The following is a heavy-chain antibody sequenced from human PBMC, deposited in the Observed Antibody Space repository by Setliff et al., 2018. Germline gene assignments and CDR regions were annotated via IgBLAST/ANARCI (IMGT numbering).Heavy chain of an antibody. V-gene: IGHV3-15*07. J-gene: IGHJ4*02. Sequence: TGGSLRLSCAGSGFSFSDAWMNWVRQAPGKGLEWVGRIKTKADGGTTDFAAPVEGRFTISRDDSKNTVYLQMNSLITEDTAVYYCTTSAIHFSEYMWVTYRHIDHWGQGTLVTVSS. CDR2: IKTKADGGTT. CDR3: TTSAIHFSEYMWVTYRHIDH. CDR1: GFSFSDAW. D-gene: IGHD3-16*02.